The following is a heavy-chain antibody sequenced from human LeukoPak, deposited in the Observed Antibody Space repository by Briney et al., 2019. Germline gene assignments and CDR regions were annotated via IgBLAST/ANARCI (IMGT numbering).Heavy chain of an antibody. V-gene: IGHV4-4*07. J-gene: IGHJ5*02. Sequence: PSETLSLTCTVSGGSISSYYWSWIRQPAGKGLEWIGRIYTSGSTNYNPSLKGRVTISVDKSKNQFSLKLSSVTAADTAVYYCARDRIVNSNYKGWFDPWGQGTLVTVSS. CDR3: ARDRIVNSNYKGWFDP. D-gene: IGHD4-11*01. CDR2: IYTSGST. CDR1: GGSISSYY.